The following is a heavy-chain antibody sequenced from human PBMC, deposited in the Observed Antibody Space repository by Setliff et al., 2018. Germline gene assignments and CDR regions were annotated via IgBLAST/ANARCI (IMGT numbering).Heavy chain of an antibody. CDR2: VFTATDNT. D-gene: IGHD2-2*01. V-gene: IGHV1-3*04. Sequence: GASVKVSCKASGYSLSAYVMHWVRQAPGQRLEWMGRVFTATDNTQFRTEFQGRVSVTRDTSMSTAYMEVRSLRSDDTAQYYCVRDRAAIVVGPPTAAFDIWGQGTMVTVSS. CDR3: VRDRAAIVVGPPTAAFDI. J-gene: IGHJ3*02. CDR1: GYSLSAYV.